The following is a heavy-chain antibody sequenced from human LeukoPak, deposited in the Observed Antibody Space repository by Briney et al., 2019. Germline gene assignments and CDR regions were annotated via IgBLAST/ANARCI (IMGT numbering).Heavy chain of an antibody. D-gene: IGHD6-19*01. J-gene: IGHJ4*02. CDR2: IYTTEST. V-gene: IGHV4-4*07. CDR1: GGSITGYY. CDR3: ARRDSSGWYFDY. Sequence: PSETLSLTCTVSGGSITGYYWNWIRQSAGKGPEWIGRIYTTESTNYNPSLKSRVTMSVDTSNNQFSLKLSSVTAADTAVYYCARRDSSGWYFDYWGQGILVTVSS.